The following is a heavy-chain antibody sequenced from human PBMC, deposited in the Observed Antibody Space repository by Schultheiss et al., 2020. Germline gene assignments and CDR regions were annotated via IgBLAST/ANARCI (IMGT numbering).Heavy chain of an antibody. V-gene: IGHV3-23*01. CDR1: GFTFSSYA. CDR3: AKALGSYWYFDL. D-gene: IGHD3-10*01. CDR2: ISGSGGTT. Sequence: GGSLRLSCAASGFTFSSYAMHWVRQAPGKGLEWVSGISGSGGTTYYADSVKGRFTISRDNSKNTLYLQMNSLRAEDTAVYYCAKALGSYWYFDLWGRGTLVTVSS. J-gene: IGHJ2*01.